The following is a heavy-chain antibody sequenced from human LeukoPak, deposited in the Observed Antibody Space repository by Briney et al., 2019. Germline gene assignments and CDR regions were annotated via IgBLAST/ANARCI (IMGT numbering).Heavy chain of an antibody. CDR1: GFTFSSYG. V-gene: IGHV3-30*18. Sequence: GGSLRLSCAASGFTFSSYGMHWVRQAPGKGLEWVAVISYDGSNKYYADSVKGRFTISRDNSKNTLYLQMNSLRAEDTAVYYCAKDVWFGELFHEESYFDYWGQGTLVTVSS. CDR3: AKDVWFGELFHEESYFDY. D-gene: IGHD3-10*01. J-gene: IGHJ4*02. CDR2: ISYDGSNK.